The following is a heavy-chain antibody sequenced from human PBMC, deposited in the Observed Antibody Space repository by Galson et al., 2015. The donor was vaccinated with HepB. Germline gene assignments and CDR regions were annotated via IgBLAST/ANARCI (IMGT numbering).Heavy chain of an antibody. V-gene: IGHV5-51*03. CDR3: ARPPDYYDSSGYDYYFDY. Sequence: QSGAEVKKPGESLKISCKGSGYSFTSYWIGWVRQMPGKGLEWMGIIYPGDSDTRYSPSFQGQVTISADKSISTAYLQWSSLKASDTAMYYCARPPDYYDSSGYDYYFDYWGRGTLVTVSS. CDR1: GYSFTSYW. J-gene: IGHJ4*02. CDR2: IYPGDSDT. D-gene: IGHD3-22*01.